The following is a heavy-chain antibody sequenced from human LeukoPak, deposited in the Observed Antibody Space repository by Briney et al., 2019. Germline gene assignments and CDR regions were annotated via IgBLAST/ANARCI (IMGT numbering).Heavy chain of an antibody. CDR2: FDPEDGET. J-gene: IGHJ4*02. Sequence: ASVKVSCKVSGYTLTELSMHWVRQAPGKGLEWMGGFDPEDGETIYAQKFQGRVTVTEDTSTDTAYMELSSLRSEDTAVYYCATRTGTSDYWGQGTLVTVSS. V-gene: IGHV1-24*01. D-gene: IGHD1-1*01. CDR1: GYTLTELS. CDR3: ATRTGTSDY.